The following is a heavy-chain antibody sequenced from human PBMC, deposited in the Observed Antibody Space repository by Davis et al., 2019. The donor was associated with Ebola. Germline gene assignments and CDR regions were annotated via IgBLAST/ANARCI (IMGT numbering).Heavy chain of an antibody. CDR2: TIPIFDTP. CDR1: GGSFSSHP. Sequence: SVKVSCKTSGGSFSSHPISWVRQAPRQGLEWMGGTIPIFDTPHYAQKFQGRITITADASTSTAYMELSSLRSEDTATYFCARDFDGGNYYFDYWGPGTPVTVSS. V-gene: IGHV1-69*13. CDR3: ARDFDGGNYYFDY. J-gene: IGHJ4*02. D-gene: IGHD3-9*01.